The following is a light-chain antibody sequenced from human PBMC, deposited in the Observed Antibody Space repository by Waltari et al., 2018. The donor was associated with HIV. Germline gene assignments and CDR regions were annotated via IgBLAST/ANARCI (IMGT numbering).Light chain of an antibody. J-gene: IGKJ1*01. CDR3: QQSHSTPR. Sequence: DIQMTQSPSSLSASVVDRVTITCRASQRISNYLNWYQHKSGQAPNLLIYAASNLQSGVPSRFSGSGSGTDFNLTISNLQPEDLATYYCQQSHSTPRFGQGTKVEIK. CDR2: AAS. V-gene: IGKV1-39*01. CDR1: QRISNY.